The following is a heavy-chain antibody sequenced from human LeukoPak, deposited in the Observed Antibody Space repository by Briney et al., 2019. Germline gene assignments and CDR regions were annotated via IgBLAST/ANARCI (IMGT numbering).Heavy chain of an antibody. Sequence: SETLSLTCAVSGSSISSYYWSWIRQPPGKGLEWIGYIYYSGSTNYNPSLKSRVTISVDTSRNQFSLKLSSVTAADTAVYYCARRFFRLGHFDYWGQGTLVTVSS. CDR2: IYYSGST. CDR1: GSSISSYY. J-gene: IGHJ4*02. CDR3: ARRFFRLGHFDY. V-gene: IGHV4-59*08. D-gene: IGHD3/OR15-3a*01.